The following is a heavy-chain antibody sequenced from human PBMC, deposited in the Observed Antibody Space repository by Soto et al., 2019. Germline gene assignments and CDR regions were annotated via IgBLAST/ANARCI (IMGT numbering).Heavy chain of an antibody. D-gene: IGHD1-26*01. J-gene: IGHJ5*02. V-gene: IGHV1-18*01. CDR1: GYTFTSYG. CDR3: ARATGIVGATWWFDP. Sequence: GASVKVSCKASGYTFTSYGISWVRQDPGQGLEWMGWISAYNGNTNYAQKLQGRVTMTTDTSTSTAYMELRSLRSDDTAVYYCARATGIVGATWWFDPWGQGTLVTVSS. CDR2: ISAYNGNT.